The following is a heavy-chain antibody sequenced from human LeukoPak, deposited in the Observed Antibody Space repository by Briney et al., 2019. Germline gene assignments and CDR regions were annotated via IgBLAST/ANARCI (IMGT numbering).Heavy chain of an antibody. CDR1: GGSISSGSYY. CDR3: ATLTLTGTGDGWFDP. CDR2: TSYSGST. V-gene: IGHV4-61*01. D-gene: IGHD3-9*01. Sequence: SETLSLTCTGSGGSISSGSYYWSWIRQPPGKGLEWIGYTSYSGSTNYNPSLKSRVTISVDTSRNQFSLKLSSVTAADTALYYCATLTLTGTGDGWFDPWGQGTLVTVSS. J-gene: IGHJ5*02.